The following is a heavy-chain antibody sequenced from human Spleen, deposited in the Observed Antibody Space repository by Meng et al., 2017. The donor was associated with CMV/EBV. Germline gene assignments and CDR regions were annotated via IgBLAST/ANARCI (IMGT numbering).Heavy chain of an antibody. V-gene: IGHV3-11*04. CDR1: GFTFSNAY. CDR3: ARDWGDAIMPHHYNGLDV. D-gene: IGHD3-16*01. Sequence: GGSLRLSCAASGFTFSNAYMNWVRQAPGKGLEWVSYISSSGTTIYYAASVKGRFTTSRDNAKNSMYLQMNSLRVEDTAVYYCARDWGDAIMPHHYNGLDVWGQGTTVTVSS. CDR2: ISSSGTTI. J-gene: IGHJ6*02.